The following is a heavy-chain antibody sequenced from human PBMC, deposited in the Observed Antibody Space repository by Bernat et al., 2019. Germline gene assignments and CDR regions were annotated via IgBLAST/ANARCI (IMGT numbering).Heavy chain of an antibody. J-gene: IGHJ4*02. CDR1: GFTFRDYW. V-gene: IGHV3-7*02. Sequence: EVQLVESGGGLVQPGGSLRLSCAASGFTFRDYWVDWVRQAPGKGLEWVASINKDGSVIYYVDSVKGRFTISRDNAKNSLYLQMNSLRVEDTAMYYCVQLWDWVYWGQVTLVTVAS. CDR2: INKDGSVI. CDR3: VQLWDWVY. D-gene: IGHD6-6*01.